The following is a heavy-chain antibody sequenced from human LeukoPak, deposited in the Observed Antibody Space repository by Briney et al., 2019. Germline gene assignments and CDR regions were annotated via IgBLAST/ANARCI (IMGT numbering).Heavy chain of an antibody. D-gene: IGHD1-26*01. V-gene: IGHV3-21*01. CDR3: AIEEGDMGAQGAFDI. Sequence: GGSLRLSCAASGFTFSSYSMNWVRQVPGKGLEWVSSISSSSSYIYYADSVKGRFTISRDSAKNSLYLQMNSLRAEDTAVYYCAIEEGDMGAQGAFDIWGQGTMVTVSS. CDR2: ISSSSSYI. CDR1: GFTFSSYS. J-gene: IGHJ3*02.